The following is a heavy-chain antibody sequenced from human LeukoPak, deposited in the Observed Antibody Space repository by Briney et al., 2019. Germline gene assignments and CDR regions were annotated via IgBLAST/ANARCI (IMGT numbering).Heavy chain of an antibody. J-gene: IGHJ6*02. D-gene: IGHD3-16*01. CDR2: ISGSGGST. Sequence: SGGSLRLSCAASGFTFSSYAMSWVRQAPGKGLEWVSAISGSGGSTYYADSVKGRFTISRDNSKNTLYLQMNSLRAEDTAVYYCARYKFGYYYYGMDVWGQGTTVTVSS. V-gene: IGHV3-23*01. CDR1: GFTFSSYA. CDR3: ARYKFGYYYYGMDV.